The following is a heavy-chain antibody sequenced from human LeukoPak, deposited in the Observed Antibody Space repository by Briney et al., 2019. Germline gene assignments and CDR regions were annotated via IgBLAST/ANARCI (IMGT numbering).Heavy chain of an antibody. D-gene: IGHD6-19*01. CDR2: IDDSGST. V-gene: IGHV4-34*01. J-gene: IGHJ6*03. CDR3: ARGEASSSGWPGNYYYYMDV. CDR1: GGSFSGYY. Sequence: PSETLSLTCAVYGGSFSGYYWSWIRQPPGKGLEWIGEIDDSGSTSYNPSLKSRVTISVDTSKNQFSLKLSSVTAADTAVYYCARGEASSSGWPGNYYYYMDVWGKGTTVTVSS.